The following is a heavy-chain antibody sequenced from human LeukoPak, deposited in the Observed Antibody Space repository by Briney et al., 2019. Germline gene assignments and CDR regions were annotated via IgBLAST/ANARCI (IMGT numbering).Heavy chain of an antibody. D-gene: IGHD3-10*01. J-gene: IGHJ4*02. CDR2: SATGYTT. Sequence: GGSLRLSCAASGFTVSNNYMSWVRQAPGKGLEWVSYVSATGYTTSYADSVKGRFTISRDDPHNTLYLQMNSLRAEDTAVYFCARGGVDYYGSGTYYLMYYFDYWGQGALVTVSS. CDR1: GFTVSNNY. CDR3: ARGGVDYYGSGTYYLMYYFDY. V-gene: IGHV3-53*01.